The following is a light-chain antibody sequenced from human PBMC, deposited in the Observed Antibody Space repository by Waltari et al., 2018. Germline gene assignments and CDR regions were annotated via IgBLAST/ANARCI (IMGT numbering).Light chain of an antibody. V-gene: IGKV3-11*01. J-gene: IGKJ4*01. CDR1: QSVSNF. CDR2: HAS. Sequence: EIVLTQSPATLSLSPGERATLSCRASQSVSNFLAWYQQKPGQAPRLLIYHASNRATGIPARFSGRGSVTDFTLTISSLEPGDSAVYYCQQRANWPPLTFGGGTRVEI. CDR3: QQRANWPPLT.